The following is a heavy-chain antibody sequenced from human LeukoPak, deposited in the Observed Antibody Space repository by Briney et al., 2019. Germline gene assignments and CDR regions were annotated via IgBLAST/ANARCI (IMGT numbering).Heavy chain of an antibody. D-gene: IGHD3-10*01. J-gene: IGHJ4*02. V-gene: IGHV4-59*11. CDR2: IFNTGNT. Sequence: SETLSLSCSVSGGSSNSHYWSWIRQPPGKRLEWIGYIFNTGNTNYNPSLASRVTMSVDTSRAQFFLRLSPVTAADTAIYYCASRPADTTWYGVFDYWSQGTLVTVSS. CDR3: ASRPADTTWYGVFDY. CDR1: GGSSNSHY.